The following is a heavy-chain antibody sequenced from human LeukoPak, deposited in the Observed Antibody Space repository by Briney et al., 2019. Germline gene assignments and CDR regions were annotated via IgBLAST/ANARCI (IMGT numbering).Heavy chain of an antibody. Sequence: PGGSLRLSCAASGFTFSSYWMSWVRQAPGKGLEWVANIKQDGSEKYYVDSVKGRFTISRDNAKNSLYLQMNSLRAEDTAVYYCARDLVGVVTNWFDPWGQGTLVTVSS. V-gene: IGHV3-7*01. J-gene: IGHJ5*02. D-gene: IGHD3-3*01. CDR3: ARDLVGVVTNWFDP. CDR1: GFTFSSYW. CDR2: IKQDGSEK.